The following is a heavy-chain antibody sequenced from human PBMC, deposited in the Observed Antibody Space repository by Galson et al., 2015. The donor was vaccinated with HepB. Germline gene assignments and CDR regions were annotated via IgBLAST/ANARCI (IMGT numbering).Heavy chain of an antibody. D-gene: IGHD4-17*01. J-gene: IGHJ4*02. CDR1: GFTFSSYE. CDR2: ISSSGSTI. V-gene: IGHV3-48*03. CDR3: ARVNYGDYVGGLDY. Sequence: SLRLSCAASGFTFSSYEMNWVRQAPGKGLEWVSYISSSGSTIYYADSVKGRFTISRDNAKNSLYLQMNSLRAEDTAVYYCARVNYGDYVGGLDYWGQGTLVTVSS.